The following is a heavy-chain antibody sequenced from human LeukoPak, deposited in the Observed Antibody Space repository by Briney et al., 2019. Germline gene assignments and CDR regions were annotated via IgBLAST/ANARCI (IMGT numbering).Heavy chain of an antibody. CDR1: GDSISSYC. Sequence: PSETMSPTTPVYGDSISSYCWRLFGQSPGMEMEWIGYVFHSGYSNYNPSLKSRVTISVDTSKSQFSLKLSSVTAADTAVYYCAIVMDGWFQMYWGQGTRVTVSS. CDR3: AIVMDGWFQMY. D-gene: IGHD3/OR15-3a*01. V-gene: IGHV4-59*01. J-gene: IGHJ4*02. CDR2: VFHSGYS.